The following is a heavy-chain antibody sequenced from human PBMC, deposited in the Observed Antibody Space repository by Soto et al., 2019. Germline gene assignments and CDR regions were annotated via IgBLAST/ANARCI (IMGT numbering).Heavy chain of an antibody. J-gene: IGHJ4*02. D-gene: IGHD6-19*01. CDR2: INPSGGNT. Sequence: QVQLVQSGAEVKKPGASVKVSCKASGYTFTSYYMHWVRQAPGQGLEWMGIINPSGGNTSYAQKFQGRVTMTRDTSTSTVYMELSSLRSEDTAVYYCASAVSGYSSGWNYFDYWGQGTLVTVSS. CDR1: GYTFTSYY. V-gene: IGHV1-46*01. CDR3: ASAVSGYSSGWNYFDY.